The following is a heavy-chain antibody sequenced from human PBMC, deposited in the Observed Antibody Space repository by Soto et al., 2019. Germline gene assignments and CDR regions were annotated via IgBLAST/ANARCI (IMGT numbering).Heavy chain of an antibody. V-gene: IGHV3-74*01. CDR1: GFTLGHYW. J-gene: IGHJ4*02. CDR3: ARGGLEPFDY. D-gene: IGHD1-1*01. Sequence: EVQLVESGGGLVQSGGSLRLSCAAYGFTLGHYWMHWVRQAPGKGLVWVSRINDYGTTINYAESVEGRFIISRDDAKSEVYLQMNNLRAEDSAVYYCARGGLEPFDYWGQGALVTVSS. CDR2: INDYGTTI.